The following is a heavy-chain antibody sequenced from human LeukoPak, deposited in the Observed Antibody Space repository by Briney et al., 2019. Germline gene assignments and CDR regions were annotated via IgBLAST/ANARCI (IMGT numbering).Heavy chain of an antibody. D-gene: IGHD4-17*01. Sequence: GGSLRLSCAASGFTFSSYTMSWVRQAPGKGLEWVAVISYDGSNKYYADSVKGRFTISRDNSKNTLYLQMNSLRAEDTAVYYCAKDKTGDYAFDYWGQGTLVTVSS. J-gene: IGHJ4*02. CDR2: ISYDGSNK. V-gene: IGHV3-30*18. CDR3: AKDKTGDYAFDY. CDR1: GFTFSSYT.